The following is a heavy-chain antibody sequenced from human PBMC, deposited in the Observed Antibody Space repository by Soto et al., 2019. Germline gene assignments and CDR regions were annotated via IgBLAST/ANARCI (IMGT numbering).Heavy chain of an antibody. V-gene: IGHV1-69*13. Sequence: SVKVSCKASGGTFSSYAISWVRQAPGQGLEWMGGIIPIFGTANYAQKFQGRVTITADESTSTAYMELSSLRSEDTAVYYCARFHVLAARGWFDPWGQGNLVTVSS. D-gene: IGHD6-6*01. J-gene: IGHJ5*02. CDR3: ARFHVLAARGWFDP. CDR2: IIPIFGTA. CDR1: GGTFSSYA.